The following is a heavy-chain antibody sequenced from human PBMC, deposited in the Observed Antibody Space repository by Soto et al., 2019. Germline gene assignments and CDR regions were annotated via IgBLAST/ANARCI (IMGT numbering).Heavy chain of an antibody. D-gene: IGHD1-1*01. V-gene: IGHV4-59*01. CDR3: ARGNPNFYYYYMDV. CDR1: GGSISSYY. Sequence: SETLSLTCTVSGGSISSYYWSWIRQPPGKGLEWIGYIYYSGSTNYNPSLKSRVTISVDTSKNQFSLKLSSVTAADTAVYYCARGNPNFYYYYMDVWGKGTTVTVSS. CDR2: IYYSGST. J-gene: IGHJ6*03.